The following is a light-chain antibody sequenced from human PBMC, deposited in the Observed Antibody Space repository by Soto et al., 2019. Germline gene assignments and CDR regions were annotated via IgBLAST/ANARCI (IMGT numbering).Light chain of an antibody. CDR2: DVS. Sequence: QSALTQPASVSGSPGQSIPISCTGTSSDVGAYNYVSWYQQHPGKAPKLLMFDVSSRHSGVSNRFSGSKSGNTASLTISGLQADAEADYYCSSYTTRATWVFGGGTKLTV. V-gene: IGLV2-14*01. J-gene: IGLJ3*02. CDR3: SSYTTRATWV. CDR1: SSDVGAYNY.